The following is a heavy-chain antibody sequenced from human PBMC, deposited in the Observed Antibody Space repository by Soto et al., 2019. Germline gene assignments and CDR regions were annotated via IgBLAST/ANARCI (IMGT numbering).Heavy chain of an antibody. V-gene: IGHV3-53*01. CDR2: IYSGGST. D-gene: IGHD3-9*01. CDR1: GFTVSGHY. CDR3: ARGLNFDV. Sequence: EVQLVESGGGLIQPGGSLRLSCAASGFTVSGHYMSWVRQAPGKGLECISGIYSGGSTHYADSVKARFTISRDNSKNTVFLEMNSLRAEDSAVYYCARGLNFDVWGQGTLVTVSS. J-gene: IGHJ4*02.